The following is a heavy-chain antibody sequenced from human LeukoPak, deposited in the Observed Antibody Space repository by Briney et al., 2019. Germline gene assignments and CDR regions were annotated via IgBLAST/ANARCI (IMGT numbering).Heavy chain of an antibody. V-gene: IGHV4-59*08. Sequence: SETLSLTCTVSGGSISSYYWSWIRQPPGKGLEWIGYIYYSGSTNYNPSLKSRVTISVDTSKNQFSLKLSSVTAADTAVYYCARHRVVAADYYYYYGMDVWGQGTTVTVSS. D-gene: IGHD2-15*01. CDR1: GGSISSYY. J-gene: IGHJ6*02. CDR3: ARHRVVAADYYYYYGMDV. CDR2: IYYSGST.